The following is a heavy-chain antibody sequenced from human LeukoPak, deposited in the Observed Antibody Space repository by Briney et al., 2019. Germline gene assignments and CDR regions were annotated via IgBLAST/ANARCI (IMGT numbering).Heavy chain of an antibody. D-gene: IGHD1-26*01. CDR3: ARDALYSGSSIDY. J-gene: IGHJ4*02. CDR1: GGSISSGDYH. CDR2: IYYSGST. Sequence: SQTLSLTCTVSGGSISSGDYHWSWIRQPPGKGLEWIGCIYYSGSTYYNPSLKSRVTISVDTSNNQFSLKLSSVTAADTAVYYCARDALYSGSSIDYWGQGTLVTVS. V-gene: IGHV4-30-4*01.